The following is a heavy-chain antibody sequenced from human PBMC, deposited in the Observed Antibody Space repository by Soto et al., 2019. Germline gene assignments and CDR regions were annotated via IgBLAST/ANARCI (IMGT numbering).Heavy chain of an antibody. Sequence: GGSLRLSCAASGFTFSKYAMHWVRQARGTGLEWVAVISNDGSNPYYADSVKGRFTISRDNSKNTLYLQMNSLRAEDTAVYYCAREVLGGAITYWGQGTLVTVSS. CDR3: AREVLGGAITY. CDR2: ISNDGSNP. J-gene: IGHJ4*02. V-gene: IGHV3-30*14. D-gene: IGHD1-26*01. CDR1: GFTFSKYA.